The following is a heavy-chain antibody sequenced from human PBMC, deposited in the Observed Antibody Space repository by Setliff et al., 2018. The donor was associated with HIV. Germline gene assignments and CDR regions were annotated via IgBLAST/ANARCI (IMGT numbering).Heavy chain of an antibody. CDR2: ISIGGVNL. Sequence: GGSLRLSCAASGFTFNTYAMAWVRQAPGKGLEWVSVISIGGVNLYYADSVKGRFSVSRDDSKNTLYLQMNSLRAEDTAVYYCAKTPLALVRGAQPYFDYWGQGTLVTVS. V-gene: IGHV3-23*03. CDR1: GFTFNTYA. D-gene: IGHD3-10*01. CDR3: AKTPLALVRGAQPYFDY. J-gene: IGHJ4*02.